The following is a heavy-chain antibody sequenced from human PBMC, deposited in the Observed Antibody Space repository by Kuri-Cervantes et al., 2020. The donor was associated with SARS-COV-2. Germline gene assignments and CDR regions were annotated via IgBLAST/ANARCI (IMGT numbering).Heavy chain of an antibody. CDR3: ARRIMITFGGVIVQKRGAFDI. CDR2: IYYSGST. J-gene: IGHJ3*02. V-gene: IGHV4-34*01. CDR1: GGSFSDYY. Sequence: GSLRLSCAVYGGSFSDYYWSWIRQPPGKGLEWIGSIYYSGSTNYNPSLKSRVTISVDTSKNQFSLKLSSVTAADTAVYYCARRIMITFGGVIVQKRGAFDIWGQGTMVTVSS. D-gene: IGHD3-16*02.